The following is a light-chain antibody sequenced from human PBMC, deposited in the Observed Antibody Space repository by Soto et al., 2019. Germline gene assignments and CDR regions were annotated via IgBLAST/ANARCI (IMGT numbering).Light chain of an antibody. J-gene: IGKJ1*01. CDR1: QSISSNY. Sequence: EIVWTQSPGTLSLSPGERATLSCRASQSISSNYLAWCQQKPGQAPRLLIYAASSRATGIPDRFSGSGSGTDFTLTISRLETEDFAVYYCQQYGNSPWTFGQGTKVEI. CDR2: AAS. CDR3: QQYGNSPWT. V-gene: IGKV3-20*01.